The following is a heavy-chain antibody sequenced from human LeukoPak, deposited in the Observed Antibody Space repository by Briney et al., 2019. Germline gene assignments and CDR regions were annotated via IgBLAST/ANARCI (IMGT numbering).Heavy chain of an antibody. CDR1: GGTFSSYA. D-gene: IGHD6-19*01. CDR3: ARELQAVAGTTRYFDY. Sequence: SVKVSCKASGGTFSSYAISWVRQAPGQGLEWMGRIIPILGIANYAQKFQGRVTITADKSTSTAYMELSSLRSEDTAVYYCARELQAVAGTTRYFDYWGQGTLVTVSS. CDR2: IIPILGIA. J-gene: IGHJ4*02. V-gene: IGHV1-69*04.